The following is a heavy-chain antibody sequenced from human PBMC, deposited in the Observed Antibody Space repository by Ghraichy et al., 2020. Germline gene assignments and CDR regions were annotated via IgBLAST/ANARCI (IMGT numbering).Heavy chain of an antibody. Sequence: GGSLRLSCAASGFIFNNYGMHWVRQAPGKGLEWVAYITYDGRNDYYAASVKGRFTISRDNSKATLYLQMSFLRTEDTALYSCAKDHRNWAFDSWGQGTQVTVSS. CDR3: AKDHRNWAFDS. CDR1: GFIFNNYG. J-gene: IGHJ4*02. CDR2: ITYDGRND. D-gene: IGHD1-1*01. V-gene: IGHV3-30*02.